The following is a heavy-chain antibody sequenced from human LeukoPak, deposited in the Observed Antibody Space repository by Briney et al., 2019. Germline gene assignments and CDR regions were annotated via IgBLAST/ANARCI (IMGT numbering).Heavy chain of an antibody. D-gene: IGHD6-13*01. CDR3: ARDSPIAAAGPYYYYGMDV. J-gene: IGHJ6*02. V-gene: IGHV4-59*01. CDR2: IYYSGST. CDR1: GGSITSYY. Sequence: PSETLSHTCTVSGGSITSYYWSWIRQPPGKGLEWLGYIYYSGSTNYNPSLKSRVTISVDTSKNQFSLKLSSVTAADTAVYYCARDSPIAAAGPYYYYGMDVWGQGTTVTVSS.